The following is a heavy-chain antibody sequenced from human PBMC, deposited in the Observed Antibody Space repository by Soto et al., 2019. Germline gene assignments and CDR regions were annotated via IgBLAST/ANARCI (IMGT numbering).Heavy chain of an antibody. CDR1: GGTFSSYA. CDR3: ARGGDYGDYFDY. V-gene: IGHV1-69*01. J-gene: IGHJ4*02. CDR2: ILPIFGTA. Sequence: QVQLVQSGAEVKKPGSSVKVSCKASGGTFSSYAITWVRQAPGQGLEWMGGILPIFGTANYAQKFQGRVTITADEATSTAYVELSSLRSEDTAVYYCARGGDYGDYFDYWGQGTLVTVSS. D-gene: IGHD4-17*01.